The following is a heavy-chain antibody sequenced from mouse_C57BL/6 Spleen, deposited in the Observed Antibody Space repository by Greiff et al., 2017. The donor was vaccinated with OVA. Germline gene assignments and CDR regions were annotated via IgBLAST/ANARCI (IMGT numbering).Heavy chain of an antibody. D-gene: IGHD2-3*01. Sequence: VQLQQSGPELVKPGASVKISCKASGYAFSSSWMNWVKQRPGKGLEWIGRIYPGDGDTNYNGKFKGKATLTADKSSSTAYMQLSSLTSEDSAVYFCARGTMMVFDYWGQGTTLTVSS. CDR2: IYPGDGDT. CDR3: ARGTMMVFDY. CDR1: GYAFSSSW. V-gene: IGHV1-82*01. J-gene: IGHJ2*01.